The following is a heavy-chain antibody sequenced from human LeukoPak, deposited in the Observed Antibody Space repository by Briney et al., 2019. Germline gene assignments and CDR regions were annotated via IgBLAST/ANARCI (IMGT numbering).Heavy chain of an antibody. CDR3: ARRYYYESRAFDI. D-gene: IGHD3-22*01. CDR1: GGSISSYY. Sequence: SETLSLTCTVSGGSISSYYWSWIRQPPGKGLEWIGYIYYSGSTYYNPSLKSRVTISVDTSKNQFSLKLSSVTAADTAVYYCARRYYYESRAFDIWGQGTMVTVSS. CDR2: IYYSGST. J-gene: IGHJ3*02. V-gene: IGHV4-59*12.